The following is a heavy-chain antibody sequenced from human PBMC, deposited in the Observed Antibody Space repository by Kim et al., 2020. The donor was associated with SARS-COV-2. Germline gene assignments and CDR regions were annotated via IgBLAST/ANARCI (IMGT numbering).Heavy chain of an antibody. CDR3: AKGVQAAAGIGDYYYGMDG. V-gene: IGHV3-23*01. D-gene: IGHD6-13*01. J-gene: IGHJ6*01. CDR2: ISGSGGST. Sequence: GGSLRLSCAASGFTFSSYAMSWVRQAPGKGLEWVSAISGSGGSTYYADSVKGRFTISRDNSKNTLYLQMNSLRAEDTAVYYCAKGVQAAAGIGDYYYGMDGWGQGTTVTVSS. CDR1: GFTFSSYA.